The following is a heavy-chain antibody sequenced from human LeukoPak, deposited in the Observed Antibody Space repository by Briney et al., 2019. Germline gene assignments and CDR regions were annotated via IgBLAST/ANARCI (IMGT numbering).Heavy chain of an antibody. V-gene: IGHV4-59*01. CDR3: ASGGGDGYNYHY. Sequence: SETLSLTCTVSGGSISSYYWSWIRQPPGKGLEWIGYIYYSGSTNYNPSLKSRVAISVDTSKNQFSLKLSSVTAADTAVYYCASGGGDGYNYHYWGQGTLVTVSS. CDR2: IYYSGST. CDR1: GGSISSYY. J-gene: IGHJ4*02. D-gene: IGHD5-24*01.